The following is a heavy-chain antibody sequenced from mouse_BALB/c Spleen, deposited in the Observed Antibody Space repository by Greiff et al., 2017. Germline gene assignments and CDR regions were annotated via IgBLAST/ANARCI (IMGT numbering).Heavy chain of an antibody. V-gene: IGHV3-2*02. CDR2: ISYSGST. D-gene: IGHD1-1*01. CDR1: GYSITSDYA. CDR3: ARSRDYGSSDAMDY. J-gene: IGHJ4*01. Sequence: EVKLQESGPGLVKPSQSLSLTCTVTGYSITSDYAWNWIRQFPGNKLEWMGYISYSGSTSYNPSLKSRISITRDTSKNQFFLQLNSVTTEDTATYYCARSRDYGSSDAMDYWGQGTSVTVSS.